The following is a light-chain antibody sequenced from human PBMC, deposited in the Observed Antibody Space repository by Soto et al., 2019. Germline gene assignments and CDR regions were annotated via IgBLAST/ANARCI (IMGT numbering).Light chain of an antibody. V-gene: IGKV4-1*01. Sequence: DIVMTQSPDSLAVSLGERATINCKSSESVLYSSTNKNYLAWYQQKPGQPPKLLIYWASTRESGVPDRFSGSGSGTDFTLTISSLQAEDVAVYYCHQYYNTPLTFGGGTKVDIK. CDR1: ESVLYSSTNKNY. CDR3: HQYYNTPLT. J-gene: IGKJ4*01. CDR2: WAS.